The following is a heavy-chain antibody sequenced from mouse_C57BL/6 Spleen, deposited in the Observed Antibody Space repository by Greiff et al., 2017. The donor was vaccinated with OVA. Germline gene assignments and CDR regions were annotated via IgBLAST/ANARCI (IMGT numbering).Heavy chain of an antibody. CDR2: IDPETGGT. CDR3: TRTYYSNDVYFDY. D-gene: IGHD2-5*01. CDR1: GYTFTDYE. V-gene: IGHV1-15*01. Sequence: QVQLQQSGAELVRPGASVTLSCKASGYTFTDYEMHWVKQTPVHGLEWIGAIDPETGGTTYNQKFKGKAILTADKSSSTAYMELRSLTSEDSAVYYCTRTYYSNDVYFDYWGQGTTLTVSS. J-gene: IGHJ2*01.